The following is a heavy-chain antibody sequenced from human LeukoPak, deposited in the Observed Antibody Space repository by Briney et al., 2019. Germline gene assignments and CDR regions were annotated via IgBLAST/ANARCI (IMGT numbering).Heavy chain of an antibody. V-gene: IGHV3-9*01. J-gene: IGHJ4*02. CDR1: GCTFDDYA. D-gene: IGHD5-12*01. Sequence: PGRPLRLSCAAPGCTFDDYAMHWVRQAPGKGLEWVSGFSWDSGSIGYADSVKGRFTISRDNAKNSLYLQMNSLRAEDTALYYCAKDILPLSRGSLDSGYGDWGQGTLVTVSS. CDR3: AKDILPLSRGSLDSGYGD. CDR2: FSWDSGSI.